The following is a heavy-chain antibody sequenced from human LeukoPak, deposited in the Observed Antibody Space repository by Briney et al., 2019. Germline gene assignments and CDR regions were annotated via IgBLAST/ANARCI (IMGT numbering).Heavy chain of an antibody. D-gene: IGHD3-22*01. CDR3: ARAVRTSWFDY. CDR2: ISNNGSSK. Sequence: GGSLRLSCAASRFTFSDYDMDWIRQAPGKGLEWVSFISNNGSSKKYADSVKGRFTIFRDNATNKQYLQMISVRADATTVYYCARAVRTSWFDYWGQGTLVTVSS. CDR1: RFTFSDYD. V-gene: IGHV3-11*05. J-gene: IGHJ4*02.